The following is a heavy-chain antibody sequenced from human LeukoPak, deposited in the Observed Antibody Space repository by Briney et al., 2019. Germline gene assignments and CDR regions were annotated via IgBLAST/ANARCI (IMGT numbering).Heavy chain of an antibody. D-gene: IGHD3-3*01. J-gene: IGHJ6*02. CDR1: GGSVSSGSYY. Sequence: SETLSLTCTVSGGSVSSGSYYWSWIRQPPGKGLEWIGYIYYSGSTNYNPSLKSRVTISVDTSKNQFSLKLSSVTAADTAVYYRAIGTIFGSMDVWGQGTTVTVSS. V-gene: IGHV4-61*01. CDR2: IYYSGST. CDR3: AIGTIFGSMDV.